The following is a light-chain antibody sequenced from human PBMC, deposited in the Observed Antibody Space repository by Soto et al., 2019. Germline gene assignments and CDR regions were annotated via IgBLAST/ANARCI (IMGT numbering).Light chain of an antibody. V-gene: IGLV7-46*01. CDR3: LLSYSGGRYVV. CDR1: TGPVTSSHY. J-gene: IGLJ2*01. CDR2: DTS. Sequence: QAVVTQEPSLTVSPGGTVTLTCGSSTGPVTSSHYPYWFQQRPGQAPRTLIYDTSNKHSWTPARFSGSLLGGKGALTLSGAQPEDEADYCCLLSYSGGRYVVFGGGTKLTVL.